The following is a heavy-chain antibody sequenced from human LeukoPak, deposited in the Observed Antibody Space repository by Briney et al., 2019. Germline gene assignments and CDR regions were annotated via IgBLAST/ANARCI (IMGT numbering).Heavy chain of an antibody. CDR2: ISWDGGST. J-gene: IGHJ4*02. CDR3: AKRAHPGGHFDY. D-gene: IGHD1-26*01. CDR1: GFTFDDYA. Sequence: GFLRLSCAASGFTFDDYAMHWVRQAPGKGLEWVSLISWDGGSTYYADSVKGRFTISRDNSKNSLYLQMNSLRAEDTALYYCAKRAHPGGHFDYWGQGTLVTVSS. V-gene: IGHV3-43D*03.